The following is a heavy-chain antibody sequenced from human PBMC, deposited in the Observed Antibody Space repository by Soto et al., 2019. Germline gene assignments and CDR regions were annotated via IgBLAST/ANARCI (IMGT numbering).Heavy chain of an antibody. D-gene: IGHD1-26*01. CDR3: ASTGWEEKYYYYGMDV. J-gene: IGHJ6*02. CDR2: IYYSGST. Sequence: SETLSLTCTVSGGSISSYHWIWIRQPPGKGLEWIGYIYYSGSTNYNPSLKSRVTISVDTSKNQFSLKLSSVTAADTAVYYCASTGWEEKYYYYGMDVWGQGTTVTV. CDR1: GGSISSYH. V-gene: IGHV4-59*01.